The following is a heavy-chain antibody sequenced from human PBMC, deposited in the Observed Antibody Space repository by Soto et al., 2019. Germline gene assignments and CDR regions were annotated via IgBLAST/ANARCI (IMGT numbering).Heavy chain of an antibody. Sequence: QVQLVQSGAEVKKPGASVKVSCKASGYTFTSYDINWVRQATGQGLEWMGWMNPNSGNTGYAQKFQGRVTMTRNTSISTAYLELSSLRSEDTAVYYCARSKARGKRVPAANSTYDDFWSGKPYYYYGMDVWGQGTTVTVSS. V-gene: IGHV1-8*01. CDR2: MNPNSGNT. J-gene: IGHJ6*02. CDR3: ARSKARGKRVPAANSTYDDFWSGKPYYYYGMDV. D-gene: IGHD3-3*01. CDR1: GYTFTSYD.